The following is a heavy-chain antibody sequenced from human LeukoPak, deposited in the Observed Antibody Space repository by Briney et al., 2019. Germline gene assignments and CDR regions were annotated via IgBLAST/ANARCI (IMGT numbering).Heavy chain of an antibody. J-gene: IGHJ5*02. CDR3: ARDRRSGPVAGATGWFDP. Sequence: PSETLSLTCTVSGDSISSYYWSWIRQPPGKGLEWIGYIYYSGSTYYNPSLKSRVTISVDTSKNQFSLKLSSVTAADTAVYYCARDRRSGPVAGATGWFDPWGQGTLVTVSS. CDR2: IYYSGST. CDR1: GDSISSYY. D-gene: IGHD6-19*01. V-gene: IGHV4-59*12.